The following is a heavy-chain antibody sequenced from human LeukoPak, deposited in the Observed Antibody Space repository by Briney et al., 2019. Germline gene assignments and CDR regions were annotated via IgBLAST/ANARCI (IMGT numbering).Heavy chain of an antibody. CDR1: GGSISSSSYY. V-gene: IGHV4-39*07. D-gene: IGHD2-8*02. CDR2: IYYSGST. J-gene: IGHJ4*02. Sequence: KASETLSLTCTVSGGSISSSSYYWGWIRQPPGKGLEWIGSIYYSGSTYYNPSLKSRVTISVDTSKNQFSLKLSSVTAADTAVYYCARYGLLVYWGQGTLVTVSS. CDR3: ARYGLLVY.